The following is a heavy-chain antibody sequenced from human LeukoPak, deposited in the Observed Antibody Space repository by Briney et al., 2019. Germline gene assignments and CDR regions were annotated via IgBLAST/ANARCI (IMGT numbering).Heavy chain of an antibody. CDR1: GFIFSSYS. Sequence: GGSLGLSCAASGFIFSSYSMSWVRQAPGMGLEWVSVITGSGGNTYYADSVKGRFTISKDNSKNTVYLQMSSLRVDDTAVYYCAKAASSSWPSYYYGMDVWGQGTTVTVSS. D-gene: IGHD6-13*01. CDR2: ITGSGGNT. J-gene: IGHJ6*02. CDR3: AKAASSSWPSYYYGMDV. V-gene: IGHV3-23*01.